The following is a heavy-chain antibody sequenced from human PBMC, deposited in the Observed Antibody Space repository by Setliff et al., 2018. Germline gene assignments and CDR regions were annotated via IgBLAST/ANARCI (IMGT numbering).Heavy chain of an antibody. J-gene: IGHJ3*02. CDR3: ARDTYIAQAFDI. CDR1: GFTVSSNY. V-gene: IGHV3-66*02. D-gene: IGHD2-15*01. Sequence: RLSCAASGFTVSSNYMSWVRQAPGKGLEWVSIIYRGGNTYYADSVKGRFTISRDNSKNTLYLQMNSLRAEDTAVYYCARDTYIAQAFDIWGQGTMVTVSS. CDR2: IYRGGNT.